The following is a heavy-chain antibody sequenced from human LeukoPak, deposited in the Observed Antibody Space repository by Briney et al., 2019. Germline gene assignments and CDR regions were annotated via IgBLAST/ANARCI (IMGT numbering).Heavy chain of an antibody. Sequence: SETLSLTCPVSGGSISSYYWSWIRLPPGKGLDWIGYISKTGNTNYSPSLKSRVTILGDTSKNQFFLRLTSVTAADTAVYYCARARYVNSFYAFDIWGQGTMVTVSS. D-gene: IGHD3-9*01. V-gene: IGHV4-59*01. CDR2: ISKTGNT. J-gene: IGHJ3*02. CDR1: GGSISSYY. CDR3: ARARYVNSFYAFDI.